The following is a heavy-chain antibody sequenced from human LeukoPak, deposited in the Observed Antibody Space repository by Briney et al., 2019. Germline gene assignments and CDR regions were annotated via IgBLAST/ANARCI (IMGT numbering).Heavy chain of an antibody. CDR1: GFSFSRYS. V-gene: IGHV3-48*01. Sequence: GGSLRLSCTASGFSFSRYSMNWVRQAPGKGLEWISYISSDGSTTYYADSVRGRFTISRDNARNSLYLQMNSLRAEDTAVYYCAKDRDKQWLVFGDFDYWGQGTLVTVSS. CDR2: ISSDGSTT. J-gene: IGHJ4*02. D-gene: IGHD6-19*01. CDR3: AKDRDKQWLVFGDFDY.